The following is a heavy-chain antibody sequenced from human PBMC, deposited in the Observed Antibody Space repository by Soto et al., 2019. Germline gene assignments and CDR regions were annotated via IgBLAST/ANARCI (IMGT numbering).Heavy chain of an antibody. CDR1: GFTFSDYA. J-gene: IGHJ6*02. CDR2: VINIAYGETT. D-gene: IGHD6-13*01. CDR3: ARYTYTSRYTYYGMDV. Sequence: PGGSLRLSCTTSGFTFSDYAMSWFRQAPGKGLEWVGVVINIAYGETTDYAASVKDRFTISRDNSKSIAYLQMNSLKSEDTAVYYCARYTYTSRYTYYGMDVWGHGTTVTVSS. V-gene: IGHV3-49*03.